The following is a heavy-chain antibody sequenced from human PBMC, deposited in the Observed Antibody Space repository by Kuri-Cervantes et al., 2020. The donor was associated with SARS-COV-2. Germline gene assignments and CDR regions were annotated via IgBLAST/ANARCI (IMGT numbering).Heavy chain of an antibody. CDR1: GFTFSDYY. CDR3: VRDGDHWNFDY. D-gene: IGHD1-1*01. V-gene: IGHV3-11*06. Sequence: GESLKISCAASGFTFSDYYMSWIRQAPGKGLEWVSYISSSSRYTKYADSVKGRFTISRDNAKNSLYLQMNSLRAEDTAVYYCVRDGDHWNFDYWGQGTLVTVSS. CDR2: ISSSSRYT. J-gene: IGHJ4*02.